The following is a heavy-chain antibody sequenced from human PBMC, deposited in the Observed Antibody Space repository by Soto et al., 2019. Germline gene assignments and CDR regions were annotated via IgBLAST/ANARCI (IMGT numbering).Heavy chain of an antibody. D-gene: IGHD3-16*02. Sequence: GGSLRLSXAASGFKFSDYWTSWVRQAPGKGLEWVGNIKHDTSEAHYADSVKGRFTITRDNIKNFLFLQMNGLRSDDTASYYCARDGLLFSGPYRPSRFDYWGLGTLVTVSS. V-gene: IGHV3-7*03. CDR2: IKHDTSEA. CDR1: GFKFSDYW. J-gene: IGHJ4*02. CDR3: ARDGLLFSGPYRPSRFDY.